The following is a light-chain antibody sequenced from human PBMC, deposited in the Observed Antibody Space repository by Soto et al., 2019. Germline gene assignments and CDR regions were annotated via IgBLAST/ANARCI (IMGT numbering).Light chain of an antibody. CDR2: DAS. Sequence: EIVLTQSPATLSVSPGERATLSCRASQSVSGPLDWYQQKPGQAPRLLIYDASTRATGIPARFSGSGSGAEFTLTISSLQSEDFAVYYCHHFGSLPETFGQGTNVE. CDR1: QSVSGP. V-gene: IGKV3-15*01. J-gene: IGKJ1*01. CDR3: HHFGSLPET.